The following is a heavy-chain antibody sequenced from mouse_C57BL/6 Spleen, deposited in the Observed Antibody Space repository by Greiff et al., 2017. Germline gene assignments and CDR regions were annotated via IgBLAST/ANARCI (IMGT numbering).Heavy chain of an antibody. CDR1: GFTFSDYY. CDR2: INYDGSST. CDR3: ARRNYEGFDY. V-gene: IGHV5-16*01. Sequence: VESEGGLVQPGSSMKLSCTASGFTFSDYYMAWVRQVPEKGLEWVANINYDGSSTYYLDSLKSRFIISRDNAKNTLYLQMSSLKSEDTATYYCARRNYEGFDYWGQGTTLTVSS. D-gene: IGHD2-4*01. J-gene: IGHJ2*01.